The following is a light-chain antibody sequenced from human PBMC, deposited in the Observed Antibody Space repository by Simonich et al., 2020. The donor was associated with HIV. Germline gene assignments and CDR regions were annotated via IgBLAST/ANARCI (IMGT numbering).Light chain of an antibody. J-gene: IGLJ2*01. V-gene: IGLV3-25*03. Sequence: SYELTQPPSVSVSPGQTARITCSGDALPKQYAYWYQQKPGQAPVLVIYKDSERPSGIPERFSGSSSGTTVTWTIRGVQAEDEADYYCQSADSSGTYPRVFGGGTKLTVL. CDR3: QSADSSGTYPRV. CDR2: KDS. CDR1: ALPKQY.